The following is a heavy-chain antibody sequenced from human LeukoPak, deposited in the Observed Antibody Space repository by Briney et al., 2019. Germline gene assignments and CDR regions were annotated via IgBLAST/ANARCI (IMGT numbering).Heavy chain of an antibody. J-gene: IGHJ4*02. V-gene: IGHV3-21*01. CDR1: GFTFSSYS. Sequence: GGSLRLSCAASGFTFSSYSMNWVRQAPGKGLEWVSSISSSSSYIYYADSVKGRFTISRDNAKNSLYLQMNSLRAEDTAVYYCARDGKYGYNPSGHWGQGTLVTVSS. D-gene: IGHD5-24*01. CDR3: ARDGKYGYNPSGH. CDR2: ISSSSSYI.